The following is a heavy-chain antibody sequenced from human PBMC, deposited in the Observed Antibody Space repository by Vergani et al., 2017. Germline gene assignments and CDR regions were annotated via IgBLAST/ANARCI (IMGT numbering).Heavy chain of an antibody. CDR2: MNPNSGNT. CDR1: GYTFTSYD. J-gene: IGHJ6*02. CDR3: ARSQWLTLYYDGMDV. Sequence: QVQLVQSGAEVKKPGASVKVSCKASGYTFTSYDINWVRQATGQGLEWMGWMNPNSGNTGYAQQFQGRVTMTRNTSISTAYMELSSLRSRDTAVYYCARSQWLTLYYDGMDVWGQGTTVTVSS. V-gene: IGHV1-8*01. D-gene: IGHD6-19*01.